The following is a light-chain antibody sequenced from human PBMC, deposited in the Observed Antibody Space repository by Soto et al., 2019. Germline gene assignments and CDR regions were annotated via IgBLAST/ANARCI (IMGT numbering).Light chain of an antibody. CDR2: DVS. Sequence: QSALTQPASVSGSPGQSTTIPCTGTSSDVGGYNEVSWYQQRPGKAPKLMIYDVSNRPSGVSNRFSASKSGNTASLTISGLQAEDEAYYYCGSHASGSTLIFGGGTKVTVL. J-gene: IGLJ2*01. CDR1: SSDVGGYNE. V-gene: IGLV2-14*03. CDR3: GSHASGSTLI.